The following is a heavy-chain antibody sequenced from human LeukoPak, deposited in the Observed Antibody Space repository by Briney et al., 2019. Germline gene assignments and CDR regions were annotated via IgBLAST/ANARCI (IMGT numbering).Heavy chain of an antibody. CDR3: AATSIIFNWFDP. V-gene: IGHV1-69*05. J-gene: IGHJ5*02. Sequence: SVKVSCKASRGSFGDFAIIWVRQAPGHGLEWMGRSVPMSDTKDYAQKFQGRVTFTTDESTTTAHMELSNLSPEDTAVYYCAATSIIFNWFDPWGQGTLVTVSS. CDR2: SVPMSDTK. D-gene: IGHD1-14*01. CDR1: RGSFGDFA.